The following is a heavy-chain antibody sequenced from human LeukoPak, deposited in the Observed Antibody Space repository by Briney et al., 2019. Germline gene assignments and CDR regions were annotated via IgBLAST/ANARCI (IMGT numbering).Heavy chain of an antibody. CDR1: GFTFSSHD. Sequence: GGSLRLSCAASGFTFSSHDMNWVRQAPGKGLEWVSAISRSSSSIYYADSVKGRFTISRDNAKNSLYLQMNSLRAEDTAVYYCARDIGTAFSYPEDAFDIWGQGTMVTASS. V-gene: IGHV3-21*01. CDR2: ISRSSSSI. D-gene: IGHD1-14*01. CDR3: ARDIGTAFSYPEDAFDI. J-gene: IGHJ3*02.